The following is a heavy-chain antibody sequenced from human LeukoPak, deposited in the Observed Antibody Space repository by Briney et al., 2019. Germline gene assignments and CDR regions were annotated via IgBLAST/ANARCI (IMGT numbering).Heavy chain of an antibody. CDR1: GYTFTSYD. V-gene: IGHV1-8*01. CDR2: MNPNSGNT. CDR3: ARVQEGTSFYYYYYMDV. Sequence: ASVKVSCKASGYTFTSYDINWVRQATGQGLEWMGWMNPNSGNTGYAQKFQGRVTMTRNTSISTAYMELSSLRSEDTAVYYCARVQEGTSFYYYYYMDVWGKGTTVTISS. J-gene: IGHJ6*03. D-gene: IGHD1-1*01.